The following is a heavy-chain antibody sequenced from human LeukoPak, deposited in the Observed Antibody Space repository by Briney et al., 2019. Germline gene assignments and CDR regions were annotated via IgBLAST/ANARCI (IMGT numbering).Heavy chain of an antibody. J-gene: IGHJ6*02. D-gene: IGHD3-3*01. CDR2: IYHSGSA. CDR1: GGSVRNYY. CDR3: AREGPYDFWSGNLYGTDV. V-gene: IGHV4-59*02. Sequence: SETLSLTCSVSGGSVRNYYWSWIRQTPGRGLEWIGYIYHSGSAMYNPSLKSRVTMSIDTSRNQISLNLRSVTTADAAIYFRAREGPYDFWSGNLYGTDVWGQGTTVIVSS.